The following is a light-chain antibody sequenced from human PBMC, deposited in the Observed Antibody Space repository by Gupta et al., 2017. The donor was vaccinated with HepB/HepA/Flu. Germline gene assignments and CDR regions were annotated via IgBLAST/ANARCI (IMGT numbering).Light chain of an antibody. CDR3: QQYNNWPIT. CDR2: GAS. V-gene: IGKV3-15*01. CDR1: QSVSSN. Sequence: ELVMTQSPATLSVSPGERATLSCRASQSVSSNLAWYQQNPGQAPRLLIYGASTRATGIPARFSGSGSGTEFTLTISSLQSEDFAVYYCQQYNNWPITFGQGTRLEIK. J-gene: IGKJ5*01.